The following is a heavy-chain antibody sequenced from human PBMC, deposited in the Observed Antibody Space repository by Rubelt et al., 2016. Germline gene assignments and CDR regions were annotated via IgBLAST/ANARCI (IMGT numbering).Heavy chain of an antibody. V-gene: IGHV4-34*01. CDR3: ARLGYGDYLSSFDY. Sequence: QVQLQQWGAGLLKPSETLSLTCAVYGGSFSGYYWSWIRQPPGKGLEWIGEIYHSGSTNYNPSLKSRVTISLDKSKNQFSLNLSSVTAADTAVYYCARLGYGDYLSSFDYWGQGTLVTVSS. CDR2: IYHSGST. CDR1: GGSFSGYY. J-gene: IGHJ4*02. D-gene: IGHD4-17*01.